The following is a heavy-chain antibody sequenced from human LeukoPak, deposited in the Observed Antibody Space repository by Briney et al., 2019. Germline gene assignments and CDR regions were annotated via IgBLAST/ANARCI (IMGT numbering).Heavy chain of an antibody. CDR2: IYTSGSP. V-gene: IGHV4-4*07. D-gene: IGHD1-26*01. CDR3: ARDTVGAFDY. CDR1: VGSISGYY. J-gene: IGHJ4*02. Sequence: SETLSLTCTLSVGSISGYYLSWSCEPVGKGLTWIGSIYTSGSPKYNSSLKSRVTMSVDTSKNQFSLKLSSVTAADTAVYYCARDTVGAFDYWGQGTLVTVSS.